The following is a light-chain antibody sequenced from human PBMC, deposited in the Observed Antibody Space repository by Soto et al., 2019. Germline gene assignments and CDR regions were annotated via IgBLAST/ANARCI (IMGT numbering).Light chain of an antibody. CDR1: QNIERY. CDR2: AAA. Sequence: DIQMTQSPSSLSASVGDTITISCRASQNIERYLNWYQHKQGKAPQLLMFAAANLESGVPSRFSGSGSGTDFTLTISSLQHEDFATYYCQQTYSTIHSFGQGTK. CDR3: QQTYSTIHS. J-gene: IGKJ2*01. V-gene: IGKV1-39*01.